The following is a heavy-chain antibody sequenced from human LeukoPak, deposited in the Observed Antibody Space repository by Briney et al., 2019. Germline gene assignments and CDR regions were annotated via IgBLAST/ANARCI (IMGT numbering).Heavy chain of an antibody. J-gene: IGHJ4*02. CDR2: IHYSGSI. V-gene: IGHV4-59*12. D-gene: IGHD3-22*01. CDR3: AREDSSGYHYFDY. Sequence: SETLSLTCTVSGGSISSYYWSWIRQPPGKGLEWIGYIHYSGSINYNPSLKSRVTMSVDTSKNQFSLKLSSVTAADTAVYYCAREDSSGYHYFDYWGQGTLVTVSS. CDR1: GGSISSYY.